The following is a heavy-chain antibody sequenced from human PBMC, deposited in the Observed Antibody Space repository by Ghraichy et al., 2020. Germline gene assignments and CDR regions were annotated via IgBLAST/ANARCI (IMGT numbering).Heavy chain of an antibody. V-gene: IGHV4-61*01. CDR3: ARDDEWRGYFDL. D-gene: IGHD3-3*01. Sequence: SETLSLTCTVSGDSVSSNRYYWSWIRQPPGKGLEWIAYIYYTGDNDYNSSLRSRVTISLDTSKNQFSLQLRSVTAADTAVYYCARDDEWRGYFDLWGRGTLVTVSS. CDR2: IYYTGDN. CDR1: GDSVSSNRYY. J-gene: IGHJ2*01.